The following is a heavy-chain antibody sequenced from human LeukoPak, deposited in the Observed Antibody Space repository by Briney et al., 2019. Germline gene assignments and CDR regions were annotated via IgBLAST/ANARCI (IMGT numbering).Heavy chain of an antibody. Sequence: SETLSLTCTVSGGSISSYYWSWIRQPPGKGLEWIGYIYHSGSTNYNPFLESRVTISVDTSKNQFSLRLRSVTAADTAVYYCARGEWELPEFDYWGQGTLVSVSS. CDR3: ARGEWELPEFDY. CDR1: GGSISSYY. D-gene: IGHD1-26*01. V-gene: IGHV4-59*01. J-gene: IGHJ4*02. CDR2: IYHSGST.